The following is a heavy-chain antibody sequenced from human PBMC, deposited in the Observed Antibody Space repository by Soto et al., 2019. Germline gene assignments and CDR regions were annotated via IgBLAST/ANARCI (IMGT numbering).Heavy chain of an antibody. J-gene: IGHJ5*02. CDR1: GFTFSSYA. D-gene: IGHD3-16*01. CDR3: ARGRFVGTWFDP. CDR2: ISYDGSNK. V-gene: IGHV3-30-3*01. Sequence: QVQLVESGGGVVQPGRSLRLSCAASGFTFSSYAMHWVRQAPGKGLEWVAVISYDGSNKYYADSVKGRFTISRDNSKNPLYLQMNSLRAEDTAVYYCARGRFVGTWFDPWGQGTLVTVSS.